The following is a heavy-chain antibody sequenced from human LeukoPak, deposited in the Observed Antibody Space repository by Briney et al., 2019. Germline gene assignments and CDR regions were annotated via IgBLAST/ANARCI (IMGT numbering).Heavy chain of an antibody. Sequence: GGSLRLSCAASGFTFNNYGMHYVRQAPGKGLEWVAVISDDGRNKNYADSVKGRFTISRDSSNNTLYLQMNSLRAEDTGVYFCAKDREATASGTFDFRGQGTLVTVSS. CDR1: GFTFNNYG. CDR2: ISDDGRNK. V-gene: IGHV3-30*18. CDR3: AKDREATASGTFDF. J-gene: IGHJ4*02. D-gene: IGHD6-13*01.